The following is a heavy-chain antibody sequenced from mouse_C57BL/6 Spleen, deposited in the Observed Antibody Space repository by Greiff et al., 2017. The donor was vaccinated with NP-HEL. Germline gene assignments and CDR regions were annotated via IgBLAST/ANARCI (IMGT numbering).Heavy chain of an antibody. CDR1: GYAFTSSW. Sequence: QVQLQQSGPELVKPGASVKISCKASGYAFTSSWMNWVKQRPGQGLEWIGRIYPGDGDTNYNGKFKGKATLTADKSSSTAYMQLSSLTSEDAAVYFCAQAAQATMDYWGKGTSGTVS. J-gene: IGHJ4*01. CDR3: AQAAQATMDY. CDR2: IYPGDGDT. V-gene: IGHV1-82*01. D-gene: IGHD3-2*02.